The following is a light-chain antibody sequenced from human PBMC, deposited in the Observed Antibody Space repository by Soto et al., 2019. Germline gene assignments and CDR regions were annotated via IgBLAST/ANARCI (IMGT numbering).Light chain of an antibody. CDR1: QSIGTD. J-gene: IGKJ1*01. V-gene: IGKV1-39*01. CDR2: GAS. CDR3: QQSGDTPPWT. Sequence: DIQMTQSPSSLSASMGDRVSITCRASQSIGTDLNWYQQKPGKAPKLLIYGASTVQSGVPSRFSGSGSGTDFTLTISSLQPEDFATYYCQQSGDTPPWTFGQGTKVDIK.